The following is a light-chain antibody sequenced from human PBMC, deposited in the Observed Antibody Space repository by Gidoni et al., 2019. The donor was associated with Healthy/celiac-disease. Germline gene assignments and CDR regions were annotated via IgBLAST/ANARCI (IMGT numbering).Light chain of an antibody. Sequence: QSVLTQPPSVSGARGPSVTISCTGSSSNIGAGYDVHWYQQLPGTAPKLLIYGNSNRPSGVPDRFSGSKSGTSASLAITGLQAEDEADYYCQSYDSSLSGFVVFGGGTKLTVL. CDR3: QSYDSSLSGFVV. CDR2: GNS. V-gene: IGLV1-40*01. CDR1: SSNIGAGYD. J-gene: IGLJ2*01.